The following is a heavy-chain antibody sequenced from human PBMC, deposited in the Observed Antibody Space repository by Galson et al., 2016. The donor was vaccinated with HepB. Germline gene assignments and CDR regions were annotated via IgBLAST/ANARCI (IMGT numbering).Heavy chain of an antibody. D-gene: IGHD3-9*01. CDR3: VNPVPSDSNILNGYLFH. CDR2: ITSTGGST. J-gene: IGHJ4*02. Sequence: KGLEWVSAITSTGGSTYYADSVKDRFSISRDNSKNTLYLQMNSLRAEDTAIYHCVNPVPSDSNILNGYLFHWGQGALVTVSS. V-gene: IGHV3-23*01.